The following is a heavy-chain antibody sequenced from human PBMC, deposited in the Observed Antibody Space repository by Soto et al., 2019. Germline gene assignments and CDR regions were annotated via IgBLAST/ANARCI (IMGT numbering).Heavy chain of an antibody. D-gene: IGHD3-22*01. CDR3: ARLSSCYSLDD. CDR1: CYSISSGCY. V-gene: IGHV4-38-2*01. Sequence: SETLSLTCDVFCYSISSGCYWGCLRHSPWEGLEWIGTVYYDGSDYYNPSLKSRVTMSVDTSKHKFSLTLSSVTAADTAVYYCARLSSCYSLDDWGQGTLVPSPQ. J-gene: IGHJ4*02. CDR2: VYYDGSD.